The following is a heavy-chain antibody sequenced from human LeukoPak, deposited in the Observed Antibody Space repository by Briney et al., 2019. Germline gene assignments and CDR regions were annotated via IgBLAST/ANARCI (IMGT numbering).Heavy chain of an antibody. CDR1: GYTFTGYY. CDR3: ATGSIRITMVRGVIIGPWFDP. CDR2: IKPNSGGT. V-gene: IGHV1-2*02. Sequence: PGASVKVSCKASGYTFTGYYMHWVRQAPGQGLEWMGWIKPNSGGTNYAQKFQGRVTMTRDTSISTAYMELSRLRSDDTAVYYCATGSIRITMVRGVIIGPWFDPWGQGTLVTVSS. J-gene: IGHJ5*02. D-gene: IGHD3-10*01.